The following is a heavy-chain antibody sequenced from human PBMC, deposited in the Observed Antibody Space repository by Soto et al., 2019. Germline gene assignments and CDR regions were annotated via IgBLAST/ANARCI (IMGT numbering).Heavy chain of an antibody. D-gene: IGHD3-3*01. CDR1: GGSISSYY. CDR3: ARAGYAFWSAEMNWFDP. CDR2: IYYSGST. V-gene: IGHV4-59*01. J-gene: IGHJ5*02. Sequence: QVQLQESGPGLVKPSETLSLTCTVSGGSISSYYWSWIRQPPGKGLEWIGYIYYSGSTNYNPSLKSRVTISVDTSKNQFSLKLSSVTAADTAVYYCARAGYAFWSAEMNWFDPWGQGTLVTVSS.